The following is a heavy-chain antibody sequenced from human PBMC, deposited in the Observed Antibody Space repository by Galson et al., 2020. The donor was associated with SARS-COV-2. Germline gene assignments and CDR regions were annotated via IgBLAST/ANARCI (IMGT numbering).Heavy chain of an antibody. CDR1: GGSITSNGYY. V-gene: IGHV4-31*03. CDR3: ASGLGGDY. CDR2: IFYSGFT. D-gene: IGHD3-16*01. J-gene: IGHJ4*02. Sequence: SETLSLTCTVSGGSITSNGYYWSWIRQHPGQGLEWIGHIFYSGFTHYNASLKSRVTMSLDTSKNRFSLELNSVTAADTAVYYCASGLGGDYWGQGTLVTVSS.